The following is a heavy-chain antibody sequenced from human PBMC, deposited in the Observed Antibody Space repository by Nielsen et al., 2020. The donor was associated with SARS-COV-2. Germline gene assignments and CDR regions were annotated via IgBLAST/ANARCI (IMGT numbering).Heavy chain of an antibody. V-gene: IGHV3-11*01. CDR1: GFTFSDHY. CDR3: AKLEYSSPSGDY. D-gene: IGHD6-6*01. J-gene: IGHJ4*02. Sequence: GESLKISCAASGFTFSDHYMTWIRQTPGKGLEWVSYITNTDAKYYADSVKGRFTISRDNAQSSLYLHMNSLRAEDTALYYCAKLEYSSPSGDYWGQGTLVTVSS. CDR2: ITNTDAK.